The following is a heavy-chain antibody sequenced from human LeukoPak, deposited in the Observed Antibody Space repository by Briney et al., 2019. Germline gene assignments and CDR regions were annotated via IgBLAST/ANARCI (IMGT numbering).Heavy chain of an antibody. D-gene: IGHD3-10*01. CDR2: IYYSGST. V-gene: IGHV4-61*05. CDR3: ARGEYYYGSGS. Sequence: PSETLSLTCTVSGGSISTSNYYWGWIRQPPGKGLEWIGYIYYSGSTNYNPSLKSRVTISVDTSKNQFSLKLSSVTAADTAVYYCARGEYYYGSGSWGQGTLVTVSS. CDR1: GGSISTSNYY. J-gene: IGHJ4*02.